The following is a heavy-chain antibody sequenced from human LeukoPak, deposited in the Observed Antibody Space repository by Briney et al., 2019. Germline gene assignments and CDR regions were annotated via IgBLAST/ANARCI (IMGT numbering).Heavy chain of an antibody. V-gene: IGHV4-39*01. CDR3: VRHDGRGGATMGAWGC. CDR1: GGSISSSTYH. D-gene: IGHD3-16*01. CDR2: IYYSGTT. Sequence: PSETLSLTCTVSGGSISSSTYHWGWTRQPPGKGLEWIVSIYYSGTTYSNPSLNSRVTISRDTSKNQFSLQLHSVTAADTAVYYCVRHDGRGGATMGAWGCWGQGSLVTVSS. J-gene: IGHJ4*02.